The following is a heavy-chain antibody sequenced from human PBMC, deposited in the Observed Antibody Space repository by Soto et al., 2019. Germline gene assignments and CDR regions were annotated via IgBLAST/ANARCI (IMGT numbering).Heavy chain of an antibody. V-gene: IGHV3-48*03. Sequence: PGGSLRLSCAASGFTFSNYEMNWVRQAPGKGLDWVSYITSSGTTIYYADSVKGRFTISRDNTKSSVYLQMNSLRAEDTAVYYCAREGALKPFSSWGQGALVTVSS. CDR3: AREGALKPFSS. CDR1: GFTFSNYE. CDR2: ITSSGTTI. J-gene: IGHJ5*02.